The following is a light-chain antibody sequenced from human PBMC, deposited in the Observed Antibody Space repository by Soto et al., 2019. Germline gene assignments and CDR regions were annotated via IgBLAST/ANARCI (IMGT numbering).Light chain of an antibody. CDR1: SSNIGAGYD. CDR3: QSYDSSLYV. J-gene: IGLJ1*01. Sequence: QSVLTQPPSVSGAPGQRVTISCTGSSSNIGAGYDVHWYQQLPGTAPKLLIYGNSNRPSGVPDRFSGSKSGTSASLAITGLQAEDEADYYCQSYDSSLYVFGTG. CDR2: GNS. V-gene: IGLV1-40*01.